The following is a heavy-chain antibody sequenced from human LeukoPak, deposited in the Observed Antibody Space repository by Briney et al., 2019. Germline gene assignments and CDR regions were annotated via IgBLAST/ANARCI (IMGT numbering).Heavy chain of an antibody. CDR2: IIPIFGTA. D-gene: IGHD2-2*01. J-gene: IGHJ4*02. Sequence: SVKVSCKASGGTFSSYAISWVRQAPGQGLEWMGGIIPIFGTANYAQKFQGRVTITADESTSTAYMELSSLRSDDTAVYYCARVSCSSTSCYHTFDYWGQGTLVTVSS. V-gene: IGHV1-69*13. CDR1: GGTFSSYA. CDR3: ARVSCSSTSCYHTFDY.